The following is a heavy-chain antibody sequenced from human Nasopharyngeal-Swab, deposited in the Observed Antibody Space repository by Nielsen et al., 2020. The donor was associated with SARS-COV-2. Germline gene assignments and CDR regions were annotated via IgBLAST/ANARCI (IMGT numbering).Heavy chain of an antibody. CDR2: FDPEDGET. V-gene: IGHV1-24*01. CDR1: GYTLTELS. J-gene: IGHJ3*02. D-gene: IGHD1-26*01. Sequence: ASVKVSCKVSGYTLTELSMHWVRQAPGKGLEWMGGFDPEDGETIYAQKFQGRVTMTEDTSTDTAYMELGSLRSEDTAVYYCATVRTGSYGGDAFDIWGQGTMVTVSS. CDR3: ATVRTGSYGGDAFDI.